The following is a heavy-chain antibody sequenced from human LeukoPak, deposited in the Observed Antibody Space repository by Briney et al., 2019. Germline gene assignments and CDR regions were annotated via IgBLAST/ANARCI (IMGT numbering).Heavy chain of an antibody. J-gene: IGHJ3*02. Sequence: GGSLRLSCAASGFTFSSYGMSWVRQAPGKGLKWVSAISGSGRSTYYADSVKGRFTISRDNSKNTLSLQMNSLRAEDTAVYFCANHRIVVGAFDIWGQGTMVTVSS. CDR3: ANHRIVVGAFDI. CDR1: GFTFSSYG. D-gene: IGHD3-22*01. V-gene: IGHV3-23*01. CDR2: ISGSGRST.